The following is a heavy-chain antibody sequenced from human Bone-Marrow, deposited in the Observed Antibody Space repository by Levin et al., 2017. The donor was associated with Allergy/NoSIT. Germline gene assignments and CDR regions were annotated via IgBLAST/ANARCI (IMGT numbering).Heavy chain of an antibody. D-gene: IGHD3-10*01. CDR2: IFWDGDK. Sequence: SGPTLVKPTQTLTLTCTFSGFSLSTSTSGVIVGWIRQPPGKALEWLALIFWDGDKRYSPSLKSRLAITKDTSKNQVVLTVTNVDPVDTATYYCAHTGGIRGVSGWFDPWGQGILVTVSS. J-gene: IGHJ5*02. CDR3: AHTGGIRGVSGWFDP. V-gene: IGHV2-5*02. CDR1: GFSLSTSTSGVI.